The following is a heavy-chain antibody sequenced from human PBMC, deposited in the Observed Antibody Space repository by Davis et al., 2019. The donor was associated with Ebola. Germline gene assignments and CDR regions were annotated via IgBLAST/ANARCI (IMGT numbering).Heavy chain of an antibody. CDR3: ARAPTVGNWFDP. J-gene: IGHJ5*02. CDR1: GYTFTSYG. Sequence: AASVKVSCKASGYTFTSYGISWVRQAPGQGLEWMGWISAYNGNTNYAQKFQGRVTITADKSTSTAYMELSSLRSEDTAVYYCARAPTVGNWFDPWGQGTLVTVSS. V-gene: IGHV1-18*01. CDR2: ISAYNGNT. D-gene: IGHD4-23*01.